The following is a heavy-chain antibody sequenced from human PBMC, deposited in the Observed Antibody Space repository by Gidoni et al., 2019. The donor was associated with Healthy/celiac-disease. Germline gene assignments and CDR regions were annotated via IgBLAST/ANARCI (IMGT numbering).Heavy chain of an antibody. CDR1: GYSISSGYY. Sequence: QVQLQESGPGLVKPSETPSLTCAVSGYSISSGYYWGWIRQPPGKGLEWIGSIYHSGSTYYNPSLKSRVTISVDTSKNQFSLKLSSVTAADTAVYYCARGTGEGGMDVWGQGTTVTVSS. CDR3: ARGTGEGGMDV. V-gene: IGHV4-38-2*01. J-gene: IGHJ6*02. D-gene: IGHD3-10*01. CDR2: IYHSGST.